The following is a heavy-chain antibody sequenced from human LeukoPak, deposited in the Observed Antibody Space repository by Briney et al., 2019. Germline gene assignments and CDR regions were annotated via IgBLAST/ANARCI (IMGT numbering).Heavy chain of an antibody. J-gene: IGHJ4*02. D-gene: IGHD3-22*01. V-gene: IGHV3-30*18. CDR2: ISYDGSNK. CDR3: AKEFRSYYDSSGYYGYYFDY. Sequence: GGSLRLSCAASGFTFSSYGMHWVRQAPGKGLEWVAVISYDGSNKYYADSVKGRFTISRDNSKNTLYLQMNSLRAEDTAVYYCAKEFRSYYDSSGYYGYYFDYWGQGTLVTVSS. CDR1: GFTFSSYG.